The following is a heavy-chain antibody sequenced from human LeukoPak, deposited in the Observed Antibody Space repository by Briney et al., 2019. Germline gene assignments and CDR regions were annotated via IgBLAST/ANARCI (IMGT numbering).Heavy chain of an antibody. J-gene: IGHJ5*02. CDR3: ARPDSYGSVNCTDP. D-gene: IGHD3-10*01. CDR1: GVSISNSSYY. CDR2: IYYSGST. Sequence: SETLSLTCAVSGVSISNSSYYWVWIRQPPGKGLEWIATIYYSGSTYYNPSLKSRVTISVDTSKNQFSLKLTSVTAADTAVYYCARPDSYGSVNCTDPRGQGTLVTVSS. V-gene: IGHV4-39*01.